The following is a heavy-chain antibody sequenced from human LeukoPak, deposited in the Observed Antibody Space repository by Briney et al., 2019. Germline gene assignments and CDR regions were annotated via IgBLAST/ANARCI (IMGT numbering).Heavy chain of an antibody. D-gene: IGHD6-25*01. CDR2: ISWNSGSI. Sequence: PGGSLRLSCAASGFTFDDYAMHWVRQAPGKGLEWVSGISWNSGSIGYADSVKGRFTISRDNSKNTLYLQMNSLRAEDTAVYYCAKGGYSIAAYYYYYYMDVWGKGTTVTVSS. CDR1: GFTFDDYA. CDR3: AKGGYSIAAYYYYYYMDV. V-gene: IGHV3-9*01. J-gene: IGHJ6*03.